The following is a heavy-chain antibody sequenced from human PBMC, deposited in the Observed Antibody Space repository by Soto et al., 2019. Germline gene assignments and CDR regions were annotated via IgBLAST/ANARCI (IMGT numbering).Heavy chain of an antibody. Sequence: GGSLRLSWASSGFTFTRYSMNWFRQAPGKGLEWVSSISSTTNYIYYGDSMKGRFTISRDNAKNSLYLEMNSLRAEDTAVYYCARESEDLTSNFDYWGQGTLVTVSS. CDR2: ISSTTNYI. CDR1: GFTFTRYS. J-gene: IGHJ4*02. CDR3: ARESEDLTSNFDY. V-gene: IGHV3-21*06.